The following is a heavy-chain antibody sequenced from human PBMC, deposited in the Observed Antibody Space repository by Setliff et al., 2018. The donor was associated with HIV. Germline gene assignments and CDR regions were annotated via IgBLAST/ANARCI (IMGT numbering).Heavy chain of an antibody. Sequence: PSETLSLTCTVSGDSIISGDYYWSWIRQSPGKGLEWIGHIHYKGNIDYNASLKSRLAISSDTSKNQFSLKVDSVTAADTAVYYCAAKKSGDYPFNWGQGTLVTVSS. D-gene: IGHD4-17*01. CDR3: AAKKSGDYPFN. CDR2: IHYKGNI. V-gene: IGHV4-30-4*08. J-gene: IGHJ4*02. CDR1: GDSIISGDYY.